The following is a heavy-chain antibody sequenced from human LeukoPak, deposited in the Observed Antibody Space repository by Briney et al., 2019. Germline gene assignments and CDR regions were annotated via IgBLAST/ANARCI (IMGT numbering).Heavy chain of an antibody. CDR3: ARVLGSSPARSFDP. D-gene: IGHD6-6*01. CDR2: IYYSGST. J-gene: IGHJ5*02. Sequence: SETLSLTCTVSGGSISSYYWSWIRQPPGKGLEWIGYIYYSGSTNYNPSLKSRVTISVDTSKNQFSLKLSSVTAADTAVYYCARVLGSSPARSFDPWGQGTLVTVSS. V-gene: IGHV4-59*01. CDR1: GGSISSYY.